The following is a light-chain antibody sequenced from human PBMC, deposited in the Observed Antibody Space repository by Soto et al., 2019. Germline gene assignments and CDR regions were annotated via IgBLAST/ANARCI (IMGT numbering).Light chain of an antibody. J-gene: IGLJ1*01. V-gene: IGLV2-23*01. CDR3: CSSAPESTYV. CDR1: SSDVGAYDS. Sequence: QSVLAQLASVSGSPGQSITISCTGTSSDVGAYDSVSWYQQHPHKAPQLIIYKGTQRPSGVSNRFSGSTSGNAASLTISGLQADDEADYFCCSSAPESTYVCGTGTNVTVL. CDR2: KGT.